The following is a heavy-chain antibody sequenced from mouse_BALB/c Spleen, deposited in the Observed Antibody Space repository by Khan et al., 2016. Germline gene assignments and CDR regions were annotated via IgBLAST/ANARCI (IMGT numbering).Heavy chain of an antibody. J-gene: IGHJ4*01. CDR3: TRLRDGLDY. CDR1: GFTFSNYW. Sequence: EVQLEESGGGLVQPGGSMKLSCVASGFTFSNYWMNWVSQSPEKGLEWVAEIRSKSNNNATHYAESVKGRFTISRDASKSSVYLQMNNSRAEYTVLYSCTRLRDGLDYWGQGTSVPFSS. CDR2: IRSKSNNNAT. V-gene: IGHV6-6*02. D-gene: IGHD1-1*01.